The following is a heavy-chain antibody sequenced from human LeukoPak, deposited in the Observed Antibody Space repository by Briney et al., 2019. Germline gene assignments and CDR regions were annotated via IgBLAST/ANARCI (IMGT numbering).Heavy chain of an antibody. CDR3: AGINYGDPTGAFDI. CDR1: GFNFRSYS. CDR2: ISSFSGTI. D-gene: IGHD4-17*01. V-gene: IGHV3-48*04. Sequence: GGSLRLSCAASGFNFRSYSMNWVRQAPGEGLEWVSYISSFSGTINYADSVKGRFTISRDNAENSLFLQMNSLRAEDTAVYYCAGINYGDPTGAFDIWGQGTMVTVSS. J-gene: IGHJ3*02.